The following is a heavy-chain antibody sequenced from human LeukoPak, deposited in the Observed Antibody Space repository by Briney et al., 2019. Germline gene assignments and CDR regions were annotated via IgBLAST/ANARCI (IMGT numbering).Heavy chain of an antibody. D-gene: IGHD3-16*01. CDR2: IYTGGTT. J-gene: IGHJ4*02. V-gene: IGHV3-66*01. CDR3: AREISWFGI. CDR1: GSTVSSSNY. Sequence: PGGSLRLSCAASGSTVSSSNYMNWVRQAPGKGLEWVSGIYTGGTTYYTDSVKGRFTISRDNPNNTLYLQMHSLRAEDTAVYYCAREISWFGIWGQGTLVTVSS.